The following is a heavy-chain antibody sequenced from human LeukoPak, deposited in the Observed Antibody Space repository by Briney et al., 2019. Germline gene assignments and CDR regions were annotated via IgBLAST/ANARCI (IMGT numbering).Heavy chain of an antibody. CDR2: IKQDGRET. D-gene: IGHD6-13*01. Sequence: GGSLRLSCAASGFTFSKYWMSWVRQAPGKGLEWVANIKQDGRETYYVDSVKGRFTISRDNAKNSLYLQMNSLRAEDTAVYYCARDRSHQRRFHSSREENWFDPWGQGTLVTVSS. CDR1: GFTFSKYW. J-gene: IGHJ5*02. V-gene: IGHV3-7*01. CDR3: ARDRSHQRRFHSSREENWFDP.